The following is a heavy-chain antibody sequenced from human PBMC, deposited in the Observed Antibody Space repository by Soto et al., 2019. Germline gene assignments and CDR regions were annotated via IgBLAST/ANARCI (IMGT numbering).Heavy chain of an antibody. CDR3: AGTMMTCGGVIGPFDY. Sequence: QVQLQESGPGLVKPSETLSLTCTVSGGSISSYYWSWIRQPPGTGLEWIGSIYYSGSTNYNPSLKSRVTLSVETSKNQLSLKVSSVTAADTAVYYCAGTMMTCGGVIGPFDYWGQGTLVTVSS. CDR1: GGSISSYY. D-gene: IGHD3-16*02. V-gene: IGHV4-59*01. J-gene: IGHJ4*02. CDR2: IYYSGST.